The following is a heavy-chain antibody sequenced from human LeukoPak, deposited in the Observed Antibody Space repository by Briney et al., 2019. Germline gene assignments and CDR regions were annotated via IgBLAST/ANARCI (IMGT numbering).Heavy chain of an antibody. J-gene: IGHJ3*02. CDR3: ARIGVGGATSRKAFDI. CDR1: GSSISSSSYY. D-gene: IGHD1-26*01. Sequence: SETLSLTCTVSGSSISSSSYYWGWIRQPPGKGLEWIGSIYYSGSTYYNPSLKSRVTISVDTSKSQFSLKLSSVTAADTAVYYCARIGVGGATSRKAFDIWGQGTMVTVS. CDR2: IYYSGST. V-gene: IGHV4-39*01.